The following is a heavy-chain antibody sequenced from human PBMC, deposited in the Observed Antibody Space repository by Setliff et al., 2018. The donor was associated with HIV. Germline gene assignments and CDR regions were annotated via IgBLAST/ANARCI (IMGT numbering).Heavy chain of an antibody. CDR2: IHPIFGTT. Sequence: SVKVSCKASGGTFSSYITAWVRQAPGQGLEWMGGIHPIFGTTNYARDFVGRVLITADESTNTAYMELSSLRSDDSAIYYCARGIPRGTVFGVVGYFAYWGQGTPVTVSS. CDR3: ARGIPRGTVFGVVGYFAY. V-gene: IGHV1-69*13. J-gene: IGHJ4*02. CDR1: GGTFSSYI. D-gene: IGHD3-3*01.